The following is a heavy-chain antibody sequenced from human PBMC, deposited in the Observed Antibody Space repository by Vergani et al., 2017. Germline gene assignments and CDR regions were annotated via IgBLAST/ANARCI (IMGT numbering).Heavy chain of an antibody. D-gene: IGHD1-7*01. CDR2: IVVGSGNT. J-gene: IGHJ6*02. Sequence: QMPLVQSGPEVKKPGTSVKVSCKASGFTFTSSAMQWVRQARGQRLEWIGWIVVGSGNTNYAQKFQERVTITRDMSTSTAYMELSSLRSEDTAVYYCAATKGITGTSYSALDFYYYYGMDVWGQGTTVTVSS. V-gene: IGHV1-58*02. CDR1: GFTFTSSA. CDR3: AATKGITGTSYSALDFYYYYGMDV.